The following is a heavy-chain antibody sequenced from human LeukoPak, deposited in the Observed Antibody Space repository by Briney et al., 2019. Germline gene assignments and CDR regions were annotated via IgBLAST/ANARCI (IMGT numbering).Heavy chain of an antibody. CDR1: GGTFSSYA. D-gene: IGHD2-2*02. CDR3: AGGYCSSTSCYTRHSSGRPFDY. CDR2: IIPIFGIA. Sequence: ASVKVSCKASGGTFSSYAISWVRQAPGQGLEWMGRIIPIFGIANYAQKFQGRVTITADKSTSTAYMELSSLRSEDTAVYYCAGGYCSSTSCYTRHSSGRPFDYWGQGTLVTASS. J-gene: IGHJ4*02. V-gene: IGHV1-69*10.